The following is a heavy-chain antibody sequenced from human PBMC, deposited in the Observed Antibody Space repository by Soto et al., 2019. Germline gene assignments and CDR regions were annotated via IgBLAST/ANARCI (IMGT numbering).Heavy chain of an antibody. CDR1: GYTLTSYG. D-gene: IGHD1-7*01. CDR3: ARTGYKWNYVNWFDP. V-gene: IGHV1-18*01. J-gene: IGHJ5*02. Sequence: ASVKVSCKASGYTLTSYGISWVRQAPGQGLEWMGWISAYNGNTNYAQKLQGRVTMTTDTSTSTAYMELRSLRSDDTAVYYCARTGYKWNYVNWFDPWGQGTLVTVSS. CDR2: ISAYNGNT.